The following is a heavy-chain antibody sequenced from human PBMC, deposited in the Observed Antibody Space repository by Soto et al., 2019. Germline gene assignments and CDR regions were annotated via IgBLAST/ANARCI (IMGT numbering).Heavy chain of an antibody. D-gene: IGHD6-19*01. CDR1: GFTFSNCA. CDR2: ISGTGRST. CDR3: AKGNTSGWYFFDY. V-gene: IGHV3-23*01. Sequence: EVQVWESGGGLVQPGGSLRLSCEASGFTFSNCAMSWVRQAPGKGLEWVSGISGTGRSTFYADSVKDRFTISRDNSKNTVYLQMTCMRAEDTAVYYCAKGNTSGWYFFDYWGKGTLVTVSP. J-gene: IGHJ4*02.